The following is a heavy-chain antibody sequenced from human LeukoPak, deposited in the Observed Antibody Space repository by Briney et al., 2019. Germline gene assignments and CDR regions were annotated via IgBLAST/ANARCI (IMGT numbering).Heavy chain of an antibody. Sequence: ASVKVSCKASGYTFTSYDINWVRQATGQGLEWMGWMNPNSGNAGYAQKFQGRVTMTRNTSISTAYMELSSLRSDDTAVYYCARGKTYQLLFVDSSMDVWGKGTTVTVSS. CDR1: GYTFTSYD. J-gene: IGHJ6*03. D-gene: IGHD2-2*01. V-gene: IGHV1-8*01. CDR3: ARGKTYQLLFVDSSMDV. CDR2: MNPNSGNA.